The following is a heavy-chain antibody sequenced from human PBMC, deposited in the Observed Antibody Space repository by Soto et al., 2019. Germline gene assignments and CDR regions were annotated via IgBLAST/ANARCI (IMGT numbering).Heavy chain of an antibody. CDR3: AKDYRSGGSCYGANWFDP. Sequence: GGSLRLSCAASGFTFDDYAMHWVRQAPGKGLEWVSGISWNSGSIGYADSVKGRFSISRDNAKNSLYLQMNSLRAEDTALYYCAKDYRSGGSCYGANWFDPWGQGTLVTVSS. CDR2: ISWNSGSI. CDR1: GFTFDDYA. J-gene: IGHJ5*02. D-gene: IGHD2-15*01. V-gene: IGHV3-9*01.